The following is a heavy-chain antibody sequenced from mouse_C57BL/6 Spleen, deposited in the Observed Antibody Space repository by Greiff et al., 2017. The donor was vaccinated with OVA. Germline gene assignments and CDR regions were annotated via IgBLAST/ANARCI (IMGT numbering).Heavy chain of an antibody. CDR3: AGAGYSNFSWFAD. V-gene: IGHV1-64*01. CDR1: GYTFTSYW. J-gene: IGHJ3*01. Sequence: QVQLQQPGAELVKPGASVKLSCKASGYTFTSYWMHWVKQRPGQGLEWIGMIHPNSGSTNYNEKFKSKATLTVDKSSSTAYMQLSSLTSEDSAVYYCAGAGYSNFSWFADWGKGTLVTVSA. CDR2: IHPNSGST. D-gene: IGHD2-5*01.